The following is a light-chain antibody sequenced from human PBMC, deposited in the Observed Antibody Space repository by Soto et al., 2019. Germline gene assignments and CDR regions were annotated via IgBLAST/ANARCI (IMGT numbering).Light chain of an antibody. CDR2: EVN. CDR1: SSDVGGYNY. J-gene: IGLJ2*01. V-gene: IGLV2-8*01. Sequence: QSALTQPPSASGSPGQSVAISCTGTSSDVGGYNYVSWYQQHPGKAPKLMIYEVNKRPSGVPDRFSGSKSGTSASLAITGLQADDEADYHCQSYDIKLSSPVFGGGTKLTVL. CDR3: QSYDIKLSSPV.